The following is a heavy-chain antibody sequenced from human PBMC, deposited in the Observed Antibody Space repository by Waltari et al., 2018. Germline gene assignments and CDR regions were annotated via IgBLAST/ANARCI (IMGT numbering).Heavy chain of an antibody. CDR3: ARDGGSFLNYFDL. J-gene: IGHJ4*02. CDR2: ISYDGYNK. Sequence: QVQLVESGGGVVQPGRSLRLSCTVSGFVFSSYPMHWVRQSPGRGLEWMASISYDGYNKYYADSLKGRFTISRDNSKKTLYLQITSLRAEDTGVYYCARDGGSFLNYFDLWGQGTQVTVSS. CDR1: GFVFSSYP. D-gene: IGHD6-25*01. V-gene: IGHV3-30*01.